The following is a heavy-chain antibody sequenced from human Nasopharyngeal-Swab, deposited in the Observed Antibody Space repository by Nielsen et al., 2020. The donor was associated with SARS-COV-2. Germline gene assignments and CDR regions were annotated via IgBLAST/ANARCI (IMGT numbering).Heavy chain of an antibody. CDR2: ISYDGSNK. J-gene: IGHJ6*02. Sequence: GGSLRLSCAASGFTCSSYGMHWVRQAPGKGLEWVAVISYDGSNKYYADSVKGRFTISRDNSKNTLYLQMNSLRAEDTAVYYCAKFIAVAWYYYYGMDVWGQGTTVTVSS. D-gene: IGHD6-19*01. V-gene: IGHV3-30*18. CDR3: AKFIAVAWYYYYGMDV. CDR1: GFTCSSYG.